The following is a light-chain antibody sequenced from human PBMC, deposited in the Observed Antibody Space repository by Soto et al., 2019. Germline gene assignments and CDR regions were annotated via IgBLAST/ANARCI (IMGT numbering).Light chain of an antibody. CDR1: QSVSSY. J-gene: IGKJ1*01. CDR3: QRRKNWPWT. Sequence: EIVLTQSPATLSLSPGERATLSCRASQSVSSYLAWYQQKPGQAPRLLIYDASNRATGIPARFSGSESGTDFTLTISSLEPEDFAVYYCQRRKNWPWTFGQGTKVEMK. CDR2: DAS. V-gene: IGKV3-11*01.